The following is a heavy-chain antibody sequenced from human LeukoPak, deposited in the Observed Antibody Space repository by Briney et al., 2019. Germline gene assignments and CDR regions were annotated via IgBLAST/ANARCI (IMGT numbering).Heavy chain of an antibody. CDR1: GFPFSDYF. J-gene: IGHJ4*02. Sequence: GGSLRLSCAASGFPFSDYFMNWVRQTPERGLEWLAYISGSGYVIDYADSVKSRFIISRDNAKNSLYLQVHSLRAEDTAVYYCARDPVIGATSKRVHGGLDYWGQGTLVTVSS. CDR3: ARDPVIGATSKRVHGGLDY. D-gene: IGHD2-21*01. CDR2: ISGSGYVI. V-gene: IGHV3-11*01.